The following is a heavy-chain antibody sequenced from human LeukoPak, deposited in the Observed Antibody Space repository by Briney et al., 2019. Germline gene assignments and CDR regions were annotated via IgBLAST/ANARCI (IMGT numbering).Heavy chain of an antibody. J-gene: IGHJ4*02. Sequence: VESLKISCTGSGHSFTNYWIGWVRQMPGKALEWMGIIYFGDSTTRYSPSFQGQVTISADKSTATAYLQWSCLKASDTAVYYCSGARHGNTYFDDWGQGTLVTVSS. CDR3: SGARHGNTYFDD. CDR1: GHSFTNYW. V-gene: IGHV5-51*01. CDR2: IYFGDSTT. D-gene: IGHD4-23*01.